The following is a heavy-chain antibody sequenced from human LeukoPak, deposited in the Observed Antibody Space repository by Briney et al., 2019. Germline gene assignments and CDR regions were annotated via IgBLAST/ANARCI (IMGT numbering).Heavy chain of an antibody. J-gene: IGHJ4*02. D-gene: IGHD4-17*01. V-gene: IGHV3-23*01. CDR2: ISGSGSRT. CDR1: GXTFSSYA. Sequence: GGSLRLSCAASGXTFSSYAMSWVRQAPGKGLEWVSAISGSGSRTYYADSVKGRFTISRDNSMNTLYLQMNSLRIDDTAVYYCAAPPYYGDDYWGQGILVTVSS. CDR3: AAPPYYGDDY.